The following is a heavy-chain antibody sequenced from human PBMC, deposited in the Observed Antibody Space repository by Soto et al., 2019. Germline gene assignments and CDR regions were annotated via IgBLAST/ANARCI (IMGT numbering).Heavy chain of an antibody. CDR1: GFTFSTYW. CDR2: IKEDGSEK. CDR3: ARRLYYDSSGFEGGGMDV. V-gene: IGHV3-7*01. J-gene: IGHJ6*02. Sequence: GGSLRLSCAASGFTFSTYWMSWVRQAPGKGLEWVASIKEDGSEKYYVDSVKGRFTISRDNAKNSLYLQMNSLRAEDTAVYYCARRLYYDSSGFEGGGMDVWGQGTTVTVSS. D-gene: IGHD3-22*01.